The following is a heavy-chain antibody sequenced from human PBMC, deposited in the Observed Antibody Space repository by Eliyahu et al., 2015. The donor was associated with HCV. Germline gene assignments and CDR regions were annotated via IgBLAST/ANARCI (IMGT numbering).Heavy chain of an antibody. V-gene: IGHV5-51*01. Sequence: EVQLVQSGAEVKKPGESLKISCKGSGYSFTSYWIGXVRQMSGEGLEWMGIIYPGDSDTTYSPSFQGLVTFSADKSISTAYLQWSSLKSSDTAMYYCARHNRGNDLLDNWGQGTLVTVSS. CDR3: ARHNRGNDLLDN. CDR1: GYSFTSYW. CDR2: IYPGDSDT. D-gene: IGHD5-12*01. J-gene: IGHJ4*02.